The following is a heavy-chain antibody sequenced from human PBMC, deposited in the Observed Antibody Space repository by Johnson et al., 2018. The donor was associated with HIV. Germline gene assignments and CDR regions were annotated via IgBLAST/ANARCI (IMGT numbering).Heavy chain of an antibody. J-gene: IGHJ3*02. CDR1: GFTVSSNY. D-gene: IGHD6-13*01. CDR3: ARDFPLVAAAGTVGAFYI. Sequence: VQLVESGGGLIQPGGSLRLSCAASGFTVSSNYMSWVRQAPGKGLEWVSVIYSGGSTYYADSVKGRVTISRDNSTNTLYLQMNSLRAEDTAVYYCARDFPLVAAAGTVGAFYIWGQGTMVTVSS. CDR2: IYSGGST. V-gene: IGHV3-53*01.